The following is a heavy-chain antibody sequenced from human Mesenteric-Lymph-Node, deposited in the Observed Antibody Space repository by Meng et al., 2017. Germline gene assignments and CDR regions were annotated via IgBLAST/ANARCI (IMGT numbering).Heavy chain of an antibody. CDR1: GFTFSDYY. D-gene: IGHD2-15*01. J-gene: IGHJ4*02. CDR3: ARSYRPGGYCTAGTCYPGYFDY. Sequence: GESLKISCAASGFTFSDYYMSWIRQAPGKGLEWVSYISSSGGTISIYYADSVKGRFTISRDNAENSLYLQMSSLRAEDTAVYYCARSYRPGGYCTAGTCYPGYFDYWGQGTLVTVSS. CDR2: ISSSGGTISI. V-gene: IGHV3-11*01.